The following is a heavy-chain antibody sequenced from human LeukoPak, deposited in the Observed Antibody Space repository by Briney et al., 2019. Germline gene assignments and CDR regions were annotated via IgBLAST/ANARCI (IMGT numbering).Heavy chain of an antibody. CDR2: IYYSKNT. Sequence: SETLSLTCTVSGGSISSSSAYWGWIRQPPGKGLEWIGSIYYSKNTYYNPSLKSRVTISADTSKNQLSLTLGSVSATDTAVYYCVSPRGFSYGYFDYWGQGTLVTVSS. D-gene: IGHD5-18*01. CDR3: VSPRGFSYGYFDY. J-gene: IGHJ4*02. CDR1: GGSISSSSAY. V-gene: IGHV4-39*01.